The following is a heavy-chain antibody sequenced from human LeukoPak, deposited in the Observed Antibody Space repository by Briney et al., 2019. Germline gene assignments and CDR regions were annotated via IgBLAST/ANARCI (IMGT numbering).Heavy chain of an antibody. D-gene: IGHD3-10*02. V-gene: IGHV3-33*01. CDR3: ARGQPSTMLDGMDV. Sequence: PGRSLRLSCAASGFTFSTYGMHWVPQAPGKGLEWVALIWYDGSNKYYADSVKGRFTISRDNSKNTLYVQMNSLRAEDTAVYYCARGQPSTMLDGMDVWGQGTTVTVSS. CDR2: IWYDGSNK. J-gene: IGHJ6*02. CDR1: GFTFSTYG.